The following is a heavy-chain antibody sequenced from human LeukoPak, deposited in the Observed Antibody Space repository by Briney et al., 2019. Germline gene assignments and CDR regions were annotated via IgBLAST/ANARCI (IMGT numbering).Heavy chain of an antibody. CDR2: INPNSGGT. J-gene: IGHJ6*03. CDR1: GYTFTGYY. Sequence: ASVKVSCKASGYTFTGYYMHWVRQAPGQGLEWMGWINPNSGGTNYAQKFQGRVTTTRDTSISTAYMELSRLRSDDTAVYYCARDLGSYGSGSYYIFSGRYYYYYYMDVWGKGTTVTISS. CDR3: ARDLGSYGSGSYYIFSGRYYYYYYMDV. D-gene: IGHD3-10*01. V-gene: IGHV1-2*02.